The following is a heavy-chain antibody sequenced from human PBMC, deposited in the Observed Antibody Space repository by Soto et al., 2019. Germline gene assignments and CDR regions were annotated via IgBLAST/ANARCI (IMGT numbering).Heavy chain of an antibody. D-gene: IGHD5-12*01. V-gene: IGHV3-11*05. CDR3: ARIVALRLNEY. CDR2: ISSTGSYA. CDR1: GFTFNDYQ. Sequence: QVQLVESGGGLVKPGGSLRLSCAVSGFTFNDYQMTWFRQAPGKGLEWVSRISSTGSYADYADSVKGRFTVSRDNAHNTFDLQMDSLRDEDTAVYCCARIVALRLNEYWGQGTLVIFSS. J-gene: IGHJ4*02.